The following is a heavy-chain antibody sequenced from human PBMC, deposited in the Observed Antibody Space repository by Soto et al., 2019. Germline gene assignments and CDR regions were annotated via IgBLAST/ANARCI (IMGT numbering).Heavy chain of an antibody. V-gene: IGHV1-69*18. Sequence: QVQLVQSGAEVKKPGSSVQVSYKASGGTFTTYSFIWVRQAPGQGLEWLGSVIPSIESPNYARKFQDRVTISADESTRTSFLELGSRSSDDTAVYFCARGSEAWSNSGFFDSWGQGTLVTVSS. CDR1: GGTFTTYS. D-gene: IGHD1-26*01. CDR3: ARGSEAWSNSGFFDS. CDR2: VIPSIESP. J-gene: IGHJ4*02.